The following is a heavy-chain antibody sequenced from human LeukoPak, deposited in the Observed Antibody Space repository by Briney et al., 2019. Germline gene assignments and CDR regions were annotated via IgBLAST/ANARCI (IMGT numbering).Heavy chain of an antibody. J-gene: IGHJ4*02. CDR3: ATEGQYYDSSGYPTWTFDS. CDR2: IYSGGST. CDR1: GFTVSSSY. V-gene: IGHV3-66*02. Sequence: PGGSLRLSCAASGFTVSSSYMGWVRQAPGKGLEWVSVIYSGGSTYYADSVKGRFTISRDNSKNTLYLQMNSLRAEDTAVYYCATEGQYYDSSGYPTWTFDSWGQGTLVTVSS. D-gene: IGHD3-22*01.